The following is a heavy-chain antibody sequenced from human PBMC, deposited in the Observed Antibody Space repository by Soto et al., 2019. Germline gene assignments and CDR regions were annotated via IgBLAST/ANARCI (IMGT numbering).Heavy chain of an antibody. CDR3: VRASWPVIDALYFFEF. CDR1: GYTFTGYY. CDR2: INPNSGNT. J-gene: IGHJ4*02. D-gene: IGHD2-21*01. V-gene: IGHV1-2*02. Sequence: ASVKVSCKASGYTFTGYYMHWVRQAPGQGPEWMGWINPNSGNTGYARKFQGRVTMTRDTSISTAYTELRSLSSEDTAIYYCVRASWPVIDALYFFEFWGQGTPVTVSS.